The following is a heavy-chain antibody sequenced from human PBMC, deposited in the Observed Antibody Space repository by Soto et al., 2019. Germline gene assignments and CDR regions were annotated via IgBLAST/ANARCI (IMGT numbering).Heavy chain of an antibody. CDR1: GGSISSDSYY. Sequence: SETLSLTCTVSGGSISSDSYYWGWIRQSPEKGLEWIASISYSGSTYYNPTLKSRLIISVDTSKSQFSLKLSSVTAADTAVYYCATLTKPARYYYYGMDVWGQGTTVTVSS. J-gene: IGHJ6*02. CDR2: ISYSGST. V-gene: IGHV4-39*01. CDR3: ATLTKPARYYYYGMDV.